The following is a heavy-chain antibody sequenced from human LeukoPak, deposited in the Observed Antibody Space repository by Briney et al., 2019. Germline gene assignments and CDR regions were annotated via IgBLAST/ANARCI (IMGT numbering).Heavy chain of an antibody. J-gene: IGHJ6*02. D-gene: IGHD1-26*01. CDR1: GYTFSTLW. CDR2: IKEDGSEK. V-gene: IGHV3-7*01. Sequence: SGGYLRLSCAASGYTFSTLWMSWVRKAPGKGLEWVANIKEDGSEKNYVESLKGRFTISRDNAKNSLYLQMNSLRAEDTALYYCARELGSYEGGYYGMDVWGQGTTVTVSS. CDR3: ARELGSYEGGYYGMDV.